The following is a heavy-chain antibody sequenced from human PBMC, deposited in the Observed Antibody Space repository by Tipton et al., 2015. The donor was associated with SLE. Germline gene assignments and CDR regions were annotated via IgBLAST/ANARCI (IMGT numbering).Heavy chain of an antibody. V-gene: IGHV4-39*07. Sequence: GLVKPSETLSLTCSVSGGSISSGSGWWGWIRQSPGRGLEWIAAVYYTGRTFYNLSLKSRVTISINTSKNQFSLKLTSVTAADTAAYYCARNWYSSGWPVLDSWGQGTLVTVSS. CDR1: GGSISSGSGW. J-gene: IGHJ4*02. CDR2: VYYTGRT. CDR3: ARNWYSSGWPVLDS. D-gene: IGHD6-19*01.